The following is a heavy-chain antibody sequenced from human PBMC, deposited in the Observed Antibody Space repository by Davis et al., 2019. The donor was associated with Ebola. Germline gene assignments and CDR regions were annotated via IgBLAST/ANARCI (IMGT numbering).Heavy chain of an antibody. V-gene: IGHV1-46*03. CDR3: ATGQWRLWLIY. CDR2: INPSGGST. D-gene: IGHD5-18*01. J-gene: IGHJ4*02. CDR1: GYTFTSYY. Sequence: ASVTVSCKASGYTFTSYYMHWVRQAPGQGLEWMGIINPSGGSTSYAQKFQGRVTMTRDTSTSTVYMELSSLRSEDTAVYYCATGQWRLWLIYWGQGTLVTVSS.